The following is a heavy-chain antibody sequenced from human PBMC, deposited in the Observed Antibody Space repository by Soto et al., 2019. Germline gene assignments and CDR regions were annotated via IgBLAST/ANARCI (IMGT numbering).Heavy chain of an antibody. Sequence: ASANVSLTASGYTFRGFYIHWVRQAPGQGLEWMGWINPNSGGTKSAEKFQGRVTMTRDTSISTAYMELSRLTSDDTAVYYCASAAVTGTAGLDFWGQGTQVTVSA. J-gene: IGHJ4*02. CDR1: GYTFRGFY. D-gene: IGHD6-19*01. CDR2: INPNSGGT. V-gene: IGHV1-2*02. CDR3: ASAAVTGTAGLDF.